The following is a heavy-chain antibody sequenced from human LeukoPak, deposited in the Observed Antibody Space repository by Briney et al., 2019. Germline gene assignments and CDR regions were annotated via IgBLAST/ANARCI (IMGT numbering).Heavy chain of an antibody. CDR2: ISGSGGST. V-gene: IGHV3-23*01. D-gene: IGHD4-17*01. CDR3: AEESYGDYEAFRDY. Sequence: PGGSLRLSCAASGFTFSSYAMSWVRQAPGKGLEWVSAISGSGGSTYYADSVKGRFTISRDNSKNTLYLQMNSLRAEDTAVYYCAEESYGDYEAFRDYWGQGTLVTVSS. CDR1: GFTFSSYA. J-gene: IGHJ4*02.